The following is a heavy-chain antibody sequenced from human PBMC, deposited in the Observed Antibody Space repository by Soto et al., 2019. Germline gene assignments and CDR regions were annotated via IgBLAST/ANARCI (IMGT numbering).Heavy chain of an antibody. J-gene: IGHJ3*02. CDR2: ISGSGGST. D-gene: IGHD6-13*01. CDR1: GFTFSSYA. V-gene: IGHV3-23*01. CDR3: AKDMVGAAAGIDAFDI. Sequence: GGSLRLSCAASGFTFSSYAMSWVRQAPGKGLEWVSAISGSGGSTYYADSVKGRFTISRDNSKNTLYLQMNSLRAEDTAVYYCAKDMVGAAAGIDAFDIWGQGTMVTVS.